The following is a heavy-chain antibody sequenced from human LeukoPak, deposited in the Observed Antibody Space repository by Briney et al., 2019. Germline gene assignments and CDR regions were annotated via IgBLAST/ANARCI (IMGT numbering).Heavy chain of an antibody. CDR2: ISSSSSYI. V-gene: IGHV3-21*01. Sequence: GGPLRLSCAASGFTFSSYSMNWVRQAPGKGLEWVSSISSSSSYIYYADSVKGRFTISRDNAKNSLYLQMNSLRAEDTAVYYCARDRGYDFWSGYSDAFDIWGQGTMVTVSS. CDR1: GFTFSSYS. J-gene: IGHJ3*02. D-gene: IGHD3-3*01. CDR3: ARDRGYDFWSGYSDAFDI.